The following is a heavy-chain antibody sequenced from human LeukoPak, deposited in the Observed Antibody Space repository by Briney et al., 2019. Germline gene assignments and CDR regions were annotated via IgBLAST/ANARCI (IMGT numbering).Heavy chain of an antibody. V-gene: IGHV4-34*01. CDR2: INHSGST. CDR1: GRSFSGYY. D-gene: IGHD6-13*01. J-gene: IGHJ6*02. CDR3: ARGLSSSWPYYYYYGMDV. Sequence: PSETLSLTCAVYGRSFSGYYWSWIRQPPGKGLEWIGEINHSGSTNYNPSLKSRVTISVDTSKNQFSLKLSSVTAADTAVYYCARGLSSSWPYYYYYGMDVWGQGTTVTVSS.